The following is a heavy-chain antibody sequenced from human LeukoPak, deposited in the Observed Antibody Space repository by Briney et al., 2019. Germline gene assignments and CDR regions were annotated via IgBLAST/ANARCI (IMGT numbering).Heavy chain of an antibody. CDR3: ATYSTGFDI. CDR2: INHRGST. CDR1: GGSFSDYY. V-gene: IGHV4-34*01. Sequence: SETLSLACAVYGGSFSDYYWTWIRQPPGKGLEWIGEINHRGSTHYNPSLKSRVTISVDTSKKQFSLKLSSVTAADTAVYYCATYSTGFDIWGQGTVVTVSS. J-gene: IGHJ3*02. D-gene: IGHD6-19*01.